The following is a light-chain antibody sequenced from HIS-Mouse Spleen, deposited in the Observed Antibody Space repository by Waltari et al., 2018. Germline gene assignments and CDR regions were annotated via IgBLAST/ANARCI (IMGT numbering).Light chain of an antibody. J-gene: IGKJ1*01. Sequence: EIVLTQSPGTLSLSPGDRATLSCRASQSVSSSYLAWYQQKPGKAPRLLIYGASSRATGIPDRFSGSGSGTDFTLTISRLEPEDFAVYYCQQRSNWWTFGQGTKVEIK. CDR2: GAS. V-gene: IGKV3D-20*02. CDR3: QQRSNWWT. CDR1: QSVSSSY.